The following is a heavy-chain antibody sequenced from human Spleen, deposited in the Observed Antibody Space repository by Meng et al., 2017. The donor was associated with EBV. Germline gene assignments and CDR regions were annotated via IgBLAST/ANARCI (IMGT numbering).Heavy chain of an antibody. CDR2: INSNTGNP. V-gene: IGHV7-4-1*02. CDR1: RNTFSNYD. CDR3: ARALYFDRRGYFGF. Sequence: QEQLVQSGSEFKRPGDSVKLSGKASRNTFSNYDVNWVRQAPGQGPEWMGWINSNTGNPTYAPAFRGRFVFSLDTSVSTAFLQITSLKTEDTAVYYCARALYFDRRGYFGFWGQGSLVTVSS. J-gene: IGHJ4*02. D-gene: IGHD3-22*01.